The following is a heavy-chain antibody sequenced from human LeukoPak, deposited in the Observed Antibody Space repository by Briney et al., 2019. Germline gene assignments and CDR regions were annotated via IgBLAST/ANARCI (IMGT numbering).Heavy chain of an antibody. CDR3: AKDLLWFGEFSFEY. D-gene: IGHD3-10*01. Sequence: GGSLRLSCAASGFAFSSYAMNWVRQAPGKGLEWVSFISDGGYSTYYADSVKGRFTISRDNSRNTLYLQMNSLRAEDTAVYYCAKDLLWFGEFSFEYRGQGALVTVSS. J-gene: IGHJ4*02. CDR2: ISDGGYST. CDR1: GFAFSSYA. V-gene: IGHV3-23*01.